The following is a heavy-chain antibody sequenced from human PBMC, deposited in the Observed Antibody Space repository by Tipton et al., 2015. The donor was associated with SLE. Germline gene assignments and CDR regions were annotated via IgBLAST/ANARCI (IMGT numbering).Heavy chain of an antibody. V-gene: IGHV4-59*12. J-gene: IGHJ4*02. CDR1: GGSISSYY. CDR2: IYYSGST. Sequence: TLSLTCTVSGGSISSYYWSWIRQPPGKGLEWIGYIYYSGSTNYNPSLKSRVTTSVDTSKNQFSLKLSSVTAADTAVYYCARAPSGEIVVGGPDYWGQGTLVTVSS. D-gene: IGHD3-22*01. CDR3: ARAPSGEIVVGGPDY.